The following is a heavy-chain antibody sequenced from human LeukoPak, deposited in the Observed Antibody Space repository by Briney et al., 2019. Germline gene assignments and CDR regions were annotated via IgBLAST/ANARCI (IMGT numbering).Heavy chain of an antibody. D-gene: IGHD2-21*02. J-gene: IGHJ6*04. CDR2: IYYSGST. V-gene: IGHV4-59*11. CDR3: ARETYCGGDCCPDV. Sequence: SETLSLTCTVSGGSISSHYWSWIRQPPGKGLEWIGYIYYSGSTNYNPSLKSRVTISVDTSKNQFSLKLSSVTAADTAVYYCARETYCGGDCCPDVWGKGTPVTVSS. CDR1: GGSISSHY.